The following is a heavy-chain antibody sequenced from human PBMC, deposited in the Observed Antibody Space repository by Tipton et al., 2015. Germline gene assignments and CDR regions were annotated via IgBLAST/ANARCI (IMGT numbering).Heavy chain of an antibody. CDR1: GGSIDSYY. J-gene: IGHJ4*02. CDR2: IDFRGST. CDR3: ASPSLPHDRGDYYFQS. D-gene: IGHD2-21*02. Sequence: TLSLTCTVSGGSIDSYYWSWIRQPPGKRLEWIGYIDFRGSTEYNPSVKSRVSISVDRSKNQFSLRLNSVTAADTAVYYCASPSLPHDRGDYYFQSWGQGSLVTVSS. V-gene: IGHV4-4*09.